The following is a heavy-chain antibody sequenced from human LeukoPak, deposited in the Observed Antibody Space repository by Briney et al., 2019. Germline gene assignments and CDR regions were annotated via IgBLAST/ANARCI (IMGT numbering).Heavy chain of an antibody. CDR1: GGSISSGGYY. D-gene: IGHD4-17*01. CDR2: IYYSGST. CDR3: ARDIRVPTTLDI. V-gene: IGHV4-31*03. Sequence: SETLSLTCTVSGGSISSGGYYWSWIRQHPGKGLEWIGYIYYSGSTYYNPSLKSRATISVDTSKNQFSLKLSSVTAADTAVYYCARDIRVPTTLDIWGQGTMVTVSS. J-gene: IGHJ3*02.